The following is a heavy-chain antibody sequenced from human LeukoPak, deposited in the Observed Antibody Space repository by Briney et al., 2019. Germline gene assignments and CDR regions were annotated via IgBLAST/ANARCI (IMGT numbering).Heavy chain of an antibody. CDR1: GFTFSDYY. Sequence: PGGSLRLSCAASGFTFSDYYMSWIRQAPGKGLEWVSYISSSGSTIYYADSVKGRFTISGDNAKNSLYLQVNSLRAEDTAVYYCARGQGRDYYDSSGYATKSAFDCWGQGTLVTVSS. J-gene: IGHJ4*02. CDR2: ISSSGSTI. CDR3: ARGQGRDYYDSSGYATKSAFDC. D-gene: IGHD3-22*01. V-gene: IGHV3-11*01.